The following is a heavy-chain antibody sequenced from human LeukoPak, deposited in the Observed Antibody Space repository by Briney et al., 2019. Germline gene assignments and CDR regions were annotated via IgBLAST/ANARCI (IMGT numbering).Heavy chain of an antibody. Sequence: PGGSLRLSCAASGFTFSSYTMNWVRQAPGKGLEWVSSISKSSNYMYYADSVKGRFTISGDNAKNSLYLQMNSLRVDDSAVYYCARTARLLASWGQGTLVTVSS. CDR1: GFTFSSYT. CDR3: ARTARLLAS. V-gene: IGHV3-21*04. J-gene: IGHJ4*02. CDR2: ISKSSNYM. D-gene: IGHD6-6*01.